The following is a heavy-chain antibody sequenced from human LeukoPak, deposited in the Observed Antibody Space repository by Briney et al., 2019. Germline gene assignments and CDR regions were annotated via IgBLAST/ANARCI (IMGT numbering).Heavy chain of an antibody. Sequence: PGGSLRLSCAASGFTFSSYEMNWVRQAPGKGLEWVSYISSSGSTIYYADSVKGRFTISRDNAKNSLYLQMNSLRAEDTAVYYCARTEVYYDILTGHYFDYWGQGTLVTVSS. D-gene: IGHD3-9*01. CDR1: GFTFSSYE. J-gene: IGHJ4*02. CDR2: ISSSGSTI. V-gene: IGHV3-48*03. CDR3: ARTEVYYDILTGHYFDY.